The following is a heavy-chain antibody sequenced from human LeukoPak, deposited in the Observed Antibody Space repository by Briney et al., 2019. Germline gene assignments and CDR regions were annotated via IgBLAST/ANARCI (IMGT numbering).Heavy chain of an antibody. D-gene: IGHD6-13*01. V-gene: IGHV4-59*08. CDR2: IYYSGST. Sequence: PSATLSLTCTVSDASISSYYWSWIRQPPGKGLEWIGYIYYSGSTKYNPSLKSRVTISVDTSKNQFSLRLSSVTAADTAVYYCARLEAGQLVWDNWFDPWGQVTLVTVSS. CDR3: ARLEAGQLVWDNWFDP. J-gene: IGHJ5*02. CDR1: DASISSYY.